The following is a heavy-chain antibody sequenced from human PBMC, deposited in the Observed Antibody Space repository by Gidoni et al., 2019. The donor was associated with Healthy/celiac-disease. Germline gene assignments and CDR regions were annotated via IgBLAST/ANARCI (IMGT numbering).Heavy chain of an antibody. J-gene: IGHJ4*02. D-gene: IGHD3-22*01. Sequence: QVQLVESGGGVVQPGRSLRLSCAASGFTFSSYGMPWVRQAPGKGLEWVAVIWYDGSNKYYADSVKGRFTISRDNSKNTLYLQMNSLRAEDTAVYYCARDRGYYDSSGYYYTSSFDYWGQGTLVTVSS. V-gene: IGHV3-33*01. CDR3: ARDRGYYDSSGYYYTSSFDY. CDR2: IWYDGSNK. CDR1: GFTFSSYG.